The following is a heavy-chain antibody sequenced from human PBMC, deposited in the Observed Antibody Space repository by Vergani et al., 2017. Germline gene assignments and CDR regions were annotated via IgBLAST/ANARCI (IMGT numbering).Heavy chain of an antibody. J-gene: IGHJ6*03. CDR2: IYYSGST. CDR1: GGSVSSGSYY. V-gene: IGHV4-61*10. Sequence: QVQLQESGPGLVKPSETLSLTCTVSGGSVSSGSYYWSWIRQPAGKGLEWIGYIYYSGSTNYNPSLKSRVTISVDTSKNQFSLKLRSVTAADTAVYYCARTTNSSGWHRYYYYYMDVWGKGTTVTVSS. D-gene: IGHD6-19*01. CDR3: ARTTNSSGWHRYYYYYMDV.